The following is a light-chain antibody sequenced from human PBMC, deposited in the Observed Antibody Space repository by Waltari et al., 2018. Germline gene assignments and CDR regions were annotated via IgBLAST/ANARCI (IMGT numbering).Light chain of an antibody. CDR2: GAS. CDR1: QNVTTD. CDR3: QHHTKWIWT. J-gene: IGKJ1*01. Sequence: REVTQSPATLSLSPGERATLSCRASQNVTTDLAWFQQKPGQTPRLLIYGASTRATDIPARFSGSGSGTDFTLTINSLRSEDFAIYYCQHHTKWIWTFGQGTRVEI. V-gene: IGKV3-15*01.